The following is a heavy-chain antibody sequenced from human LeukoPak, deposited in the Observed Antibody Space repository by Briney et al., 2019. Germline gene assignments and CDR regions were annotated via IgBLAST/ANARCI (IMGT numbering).Heavy chain of an antibody. J-gene: IGHJ4*02. CDR2: IYYSGST. CDR3: AGGGLVVAGSFFFDY. V-gene: IGHV4-61*08. D-gene: IGHD6-19*01. Sequence: SETLSLTCTVSGGSISSGDYYWSWIRQPPGKGLEWIGYIYYSGSTNYNPSLKSRVTISVDTSKNQFSLKLSSVTAADTAVYYCAGGGLVVAGSFFFDYWGQGTLVTVSS. CDR1: GGSISSGDYY.